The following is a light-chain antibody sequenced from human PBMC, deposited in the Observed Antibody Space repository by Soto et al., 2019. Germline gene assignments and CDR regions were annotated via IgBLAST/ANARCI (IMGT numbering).Light chain of an antibody. CDR3: QTWGTGIQV. V-gene: IGLV4-69*01. J-gene: IGLJ2*01. Sequence: QPVLTQSPSASASLGASVKLTCTLSSGHSSYAIAWHQQQPEKGPRYLMKVNSDGSHNKGDGIPDRFSGSSSGAERYLTISSLQSEDEADYYCQTWGTGIQVFGGGPKLTVL. CDR1: SGHSSYA. CDR2: VNSDGSH.